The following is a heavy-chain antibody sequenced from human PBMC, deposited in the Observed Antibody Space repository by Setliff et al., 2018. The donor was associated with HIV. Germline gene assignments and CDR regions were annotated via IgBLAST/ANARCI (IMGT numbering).Heavy chain of an antibody. J-gene: IGHJ4*02. CDR1: GFTFSSYA. CDR3: ARYNWNPLGYRFDY. CDR2: IRYDGSNE. Sequence: GGSLRLSCAASGFTFSSYAMYWVRQAPGKGLEWVAFIRYDGSNEYYVDSVRGRFTISRDNSKNTLYLQMNSLRAEDTAVYYCARYNWNPLGYRFDYWGQGTLVTVSS. D-gene: IGHD1-20*01. V-gene: IGHV3-30*02.